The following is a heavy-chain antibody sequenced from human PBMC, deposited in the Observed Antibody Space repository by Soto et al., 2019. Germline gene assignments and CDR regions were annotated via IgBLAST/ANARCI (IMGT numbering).Heavy chain of an antibody. CDR3: ARQNQQLELLLSAFDI. J-gene: IGHJ3*02. CDR1: GYTFTSYA. CDR2: INAGNGNT. Sequence: ASVKVSCKASGYTFTSYAMHWVRQAPGQRLEWMGWINAGNGNTKYSQKFQGRVTITRDTSASTAYMELSSLRSEDTAVYYCARQNQQLELLLSAFDIWGQGTMVTVSS. V-gene: IGHV1-3*01. D-gene: IGHD1-7*01.